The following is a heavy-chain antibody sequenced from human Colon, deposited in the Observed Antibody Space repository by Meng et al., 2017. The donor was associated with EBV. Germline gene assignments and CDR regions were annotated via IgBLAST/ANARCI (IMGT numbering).Heavy chain of an antibody. CDR1: GGSISSNGYY. Sequence: QRHLPESGPGLVKPSEALSLTCTVSGGSISSNGYYWDWVRQPPGKGLEWIGAIYHSGSTSYNPSLQSRVTMFVDTSKNQFSLMLTPVTATDTAVYYCARRRGGSGRDCWGQGTLVTVSS. CDR3: ARRRGGSGRDC. CDR2: IYHSGST. J-gene: IGHJ4*02. V-gene: IGHV4-39*01. D-gene: IGHD3-10*01.